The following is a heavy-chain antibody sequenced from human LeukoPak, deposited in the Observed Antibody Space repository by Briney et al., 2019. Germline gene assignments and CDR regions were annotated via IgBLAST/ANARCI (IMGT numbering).Heavy chain of an antibody. Sequence: ASVKVSCKASGYTFTSYYMHWVRQAPGQGLEWRGIINPSGGSTSYAQKFQGRVTMTRDMSTSTVYMELSSLRSEDTAVYYCARDSPLGGVPDPWGQGTLVTVSS. CDR1: GYTFTSYY. D-gene: IGHD3-16*01. V-gene: IGHV1-46*01. CDR2: INPSGGST. CDR3: ARDSPLGGVPDP. J-gene: IGHJ5*02.